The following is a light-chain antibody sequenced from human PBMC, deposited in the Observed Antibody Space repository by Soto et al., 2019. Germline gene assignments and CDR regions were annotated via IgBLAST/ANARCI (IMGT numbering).Light chain of an antibody. V-gene: IGLV2-14*01. J-gene: IGLJ1*01. CDR3: SSYTSSSTLYV. CDR1: SIDVGGYNY. Sequence: QSALTQPASVSGSPGQSITISCTGTSIDVGGYNYVSWYQQHPGKAPKLMIYGVSNRPSGVSNRFSGSKSGNTASLTISGLQAEDEADYYCSSYTSSSTLYVFGTGTKLTVL. CDR2: GVS.